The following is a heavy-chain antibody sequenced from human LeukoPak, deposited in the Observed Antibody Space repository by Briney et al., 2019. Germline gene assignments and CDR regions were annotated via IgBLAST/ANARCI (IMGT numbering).Heavy chain of an antibody. V-gene: IGHV4-30-4*01. D-gene: IGHD3-10*01. J-gene: IGHJ2*01. Sequence: TPSETLSLTCTVSGGSISSGDYYWSWIRQPPGKGLEWIGYIYYSGSTYYNPSLKSRVTISVDTSKNQFSLKLSSVTAADTAVYYCARGGVNALYWYFDLWGRGTLVTVSS. CDR1: GGSISSGDYY. CDR3: ARGGVNALYWYFDL. CDR2: IYYSGST.